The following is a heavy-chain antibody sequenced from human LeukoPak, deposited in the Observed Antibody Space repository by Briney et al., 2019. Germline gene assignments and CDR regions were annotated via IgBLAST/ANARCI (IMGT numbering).Heavy chain of an antibody. CDR1: GFTFSSYS. J-gene: IGHJ5*02. V-gene: IGHV3-21*01. D-gene: IGHD2-15*01. CDR3: ARDRSVNWFDP. CDR2: ISSSSSYI. Sequence: PGGSLRLSCAASGFTFSSYSMNWVRQAPGKGLEWVSSISSSSSYIYYADPVKGRFTISRDNAKNSLYLQMNSLRAEDTAVYYCARDRSVNWFDPWGQGTLVTVSS.